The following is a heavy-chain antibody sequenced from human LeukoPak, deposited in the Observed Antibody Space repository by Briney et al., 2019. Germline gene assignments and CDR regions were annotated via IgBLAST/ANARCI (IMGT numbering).Heavy chain of an antibody. CDR2: IRYDGSNK. D-gene: IGHD3-10*01. Sequence: PGGSLRLSCAASGFTFSSYGMHWVRQAPGKGLEWVAFIRYDGSNKYYADSVKGRFTISRDNSKNTLYLQMNSLRAEDTAVYYCAKPPMVRGGNYYYYMDVWGKGTTVTISS. CDR1: GFTFSSYG. J-gene: IGHJ6*03. CDR3: AKPPMVRGGNYYYYMDV. V-gene: IGHV3-30*02.